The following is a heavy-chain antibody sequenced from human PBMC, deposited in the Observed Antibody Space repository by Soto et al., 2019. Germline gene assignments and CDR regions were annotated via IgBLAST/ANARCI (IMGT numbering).Heavy chain of an antibody. J-gene: IGHJ6*02. CDR3: AKGKGQWLAPYYYGMDV. V-gene: IGHV3-9*01. CDR2: ISWDSGSI. CDR1: GFTFDDYA. D-gene: IGHD6-19*01. Sequence: EVQLVESGGGLVQPGRSLRLSCAASGFTFDDYAMHWVRQAPGKGLEWVSRISWDSGSIGYADSVKGRFTISRDNAKNSLYLQMNSLRPEDTALYYCAKGKGQWLAPYYYGMDVWGQGTTVTVSS.